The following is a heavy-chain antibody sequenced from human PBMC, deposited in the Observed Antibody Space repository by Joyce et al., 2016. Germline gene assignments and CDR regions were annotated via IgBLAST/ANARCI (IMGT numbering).Heavy chain of an antibody. CDR2: ISYDGSNK. V-gene: IGHV3-30*03. D-gene: IGHD3-9*01. CDR1: GFTLSNYG. Sequence: QGQLVESGGGVVQPGRSLRLSCAASGFTLSNYGMHWVRPAPGKGLEWVAVISYDGSNKHYGDSVKGRFTISRDNSKNTLYLQMNSLRAEDTAVYYCAGGILTGYFDYWGQGTLVTVSS. J-gene: IGHJ4*02. CDR3: AGGILTGYFDY.